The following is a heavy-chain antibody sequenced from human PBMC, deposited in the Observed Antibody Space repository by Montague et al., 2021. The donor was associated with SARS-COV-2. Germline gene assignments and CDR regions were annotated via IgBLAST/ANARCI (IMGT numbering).Heavy chain of an antibody. J-gene: IGHJ3*02. CDR3: VREKAGGLRNVFDI. CDR2: IYHSGTT. CDR1: GFSIGSGDY. Sequence: SETLSLTCTVSGFSIGSGDYCGWIRQPPGKGLEWMGSIYHSGTTXXNSSLQSRLIMSIDTTTNQFSLRLTSVTAADTAVFFCVREKAGGLRNVFDIWGQGTTVTVSS. V-gene: IGHV4-38-2*02.